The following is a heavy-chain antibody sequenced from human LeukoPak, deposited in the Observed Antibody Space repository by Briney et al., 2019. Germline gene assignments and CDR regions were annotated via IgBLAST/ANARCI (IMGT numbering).Heavy chain of an antibody. CDR1: GYIFTVYY. Sequence: ASVKVSCKASGYIFTVYYIHWVRQAPGQGLEWMGWINPNSGGTNYAQKFQGRVTMTRDTSISTAYMELSRLRSDDTAVYYCARGPYYDSSGYSVGYYFDYWGQGTLVTVSS. CDR3: ARGPYYDSSGYSVGYYFDY. J-gene: IGHJ4*02. CDR2: INPNSGGT. V-gene: IGHV1-2*02. D-gene: IGHD3-22*01.